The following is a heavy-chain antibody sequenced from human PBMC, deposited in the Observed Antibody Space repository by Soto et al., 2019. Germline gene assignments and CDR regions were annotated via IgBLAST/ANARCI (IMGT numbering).Heavy chain of an antibody. J-gene: IGHJ6*02. CDR2: MNPNSGRT. D-gene: IGHD3-10*01. V-gene: IGHV1-8*01. CDR3: ARIYYYGSGSYPYYYGMDV. Sequence: AASVKVSCKASGYTFTTSDINWVRQASGQGLEWMGWMNPNSGRTDYAQKFQGRVTITADESTSTAYMELSSLRSEDTAVYYCARIYYYGSGSYPYYYGMDVWGQGTTVTVSS. CDR1: GYTFTTSD.